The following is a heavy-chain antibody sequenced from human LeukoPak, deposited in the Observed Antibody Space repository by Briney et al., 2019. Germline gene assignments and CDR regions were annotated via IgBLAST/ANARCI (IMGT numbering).Heavy chain of an antibody. Sequence: SETLSLTCTVSGGSISSYYWSWIRQPPGKGLEWIGYIYYSGSTNYNPSLKSRVTISVDTSKNQFSLKLSSVTAADTAVYYCARLYAPNWNDGGYYFDYWGQGTLVTVSS. CDR2: IYYSGST. CDR3: ARLYAPNWNDGGYYFDY. V-gene: IGHV4-59*08. J-gene: IGHJ4*02. CDR1: GGSISSYY. D-gene: IGHD1-1*01.